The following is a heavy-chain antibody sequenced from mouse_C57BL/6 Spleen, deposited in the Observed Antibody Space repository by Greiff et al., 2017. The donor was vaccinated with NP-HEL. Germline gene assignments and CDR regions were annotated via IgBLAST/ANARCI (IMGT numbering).Heavy chain of an antibody. CDR1: GFTFSSYG. J-gene: IGHJ3*01. D-gene: IGHD2-4*01. Sequence: EVQVVESGGDLVKPGGSLKLSCAASGFTFSSYGMSWVRQTPDKRLEWVATISSGGSYTYYPDSVKGRFTISRDNAKNTLYLQMSSLKSEDTAMYYCARQIYDYDAFAYWGQGTLVTVSA. CDR2: ISSGGSYT. CDR3: ARQIYDYDAFAY. V-gene: IGHV5-6*01.